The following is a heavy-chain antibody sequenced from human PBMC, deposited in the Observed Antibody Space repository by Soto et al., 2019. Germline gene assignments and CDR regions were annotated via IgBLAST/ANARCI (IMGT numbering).Heavy chain of an antibody. CDR3: ASRVTYYNFWSGYSSDY. Sequence: EVQLVESGGGVVRPGGSLRLSCAASGFTFDDYGMSWVRQAPGKGLEWVSGINWNGGSTGYAESVKGRFTISRDNAKNSLYLQMNSLRAEDTALYHCASRVTYYNFWSGYSSDYWGQGTLVTVSS. V-gene: IGHV3-20*01. D-gene: IGHD3-3*01. CDR2: INWNGGST. J-gene: IGHJ4*02. CDR1: GFTFDDYG.